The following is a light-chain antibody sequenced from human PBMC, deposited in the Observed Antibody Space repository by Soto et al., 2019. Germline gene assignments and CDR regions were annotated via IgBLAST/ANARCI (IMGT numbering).Light chain of an antibody. V-gene: IGKV1-5*03. Sequence: IQMTQSPSTLSASVGDRVTTTFRASQSISSYLNWYQQKPGKAPKLLIYKASSLESGVPSRFSGSGSGTEFTLTISSLQPDDFATYYCQQYNSYWTFGQGTKVDIK. CDR1: QSISSY. CDR3: QQYNSYWT. CDR2: KAS. J-gene: IGKJ1*01.